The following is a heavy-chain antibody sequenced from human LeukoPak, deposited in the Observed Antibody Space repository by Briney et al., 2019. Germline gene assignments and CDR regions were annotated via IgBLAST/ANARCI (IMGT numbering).Heavy chain of an antibody. D-gene: IGHD6-13*01. J-gene: IGHJ4*02. CDR1: GFTFDDYG. V-gene: IGHV3-20*01. Sequence: GGSLRLSCAASGFTFDDYGMSWVREAPRKGLEWVSGINWNGGSTGYADSVKGRFTISRDNAKNSLYLQMNSLRAEDTALYDCARYSGYSSSWYGEFDYWGQGTLVTVSS. CDR3: ARYSGYSSSWYGEFDY. CDR2: INWNGGST.